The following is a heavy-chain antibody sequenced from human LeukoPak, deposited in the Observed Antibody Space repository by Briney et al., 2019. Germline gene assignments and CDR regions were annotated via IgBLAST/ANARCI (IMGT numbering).Heavy chain of an antibody. V-gene: IGHV4-59*12. J-gene: IGHJ4*02. CDR1: GGSISSYY. D-gene: IGHD4-17*01. Sequence: SETLSLTCTVSGGSISSYYWSWIRQPPGKGLEWIGYIYYSGSTNYNPSLKSRVTISVDKSKNQFSLKLSSVTAADTAVYYCARLHTVTTRAFDYWGQGTLVTVSS. CDR3: ARLHTVTTRAFDY. CDR2: IYYSGST.